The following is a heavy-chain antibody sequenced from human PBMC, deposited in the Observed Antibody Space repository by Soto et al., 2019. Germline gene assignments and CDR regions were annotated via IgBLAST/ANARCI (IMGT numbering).Heavy chain of an antibody. Sequence: QVQLVESGGGVVQPGRSLRLSCAASGFTFNNYGMHWVRQAPGKGLEWVAVIWYDGSYKYNADSVKGRITISRDTSKNTLYLQMNSLRGEDTAVYHCARGNWNYGYFDYWGQGTLVTVSS. D-gene: IGHD1-7*01. CDR1: GFTFNNYG. CDR2: IWYDGSYK. CDR3: ARGNWNYGYFDY. J-gene: IGHJ4*02. V-gene: IGHV3-33*01.